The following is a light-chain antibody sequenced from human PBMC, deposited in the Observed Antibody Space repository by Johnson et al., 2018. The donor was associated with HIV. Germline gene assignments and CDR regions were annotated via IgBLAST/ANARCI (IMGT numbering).Light chain of an antibody. CDR3: GTWDSSLSGGF. CDR1: ISNIGDNF. J-gene: IGLJ1*01. Sequence: QSVLTQPPSVSAAPGQKVTISCSGSISNIGDNFVSWYQQFPGTAPKLLIYENNRRPSGIPDRFSGSKSGTSAALGITGLQTGDEADYYCGTWDSSLSGGFFVTGTKVTVL. V-gene: IGLV1-51*02. CDR2: ENN.